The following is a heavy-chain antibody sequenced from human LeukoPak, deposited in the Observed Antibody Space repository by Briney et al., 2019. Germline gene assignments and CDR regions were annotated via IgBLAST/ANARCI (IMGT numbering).Heavy chain of an antibody. J-gene: IGHJ4*02. CDR1: GFTVSSNY. D-gene: IGHD3-22*01. CDR2: IYSGGST. Sequence: PGGSLRLSCAASGFTVSSNYMSWVRQAPGKGLEWVSVIYSGGSTYYADSVKGRFTISRDNSKSTLYLQMNSLRAEDTAVYYCTKINAYHYDSSGYYFDYWGQGTLVTVSS. CDR3: TKINAYHYDSSGYYFDY. V-gene: IGHV3-53*01.